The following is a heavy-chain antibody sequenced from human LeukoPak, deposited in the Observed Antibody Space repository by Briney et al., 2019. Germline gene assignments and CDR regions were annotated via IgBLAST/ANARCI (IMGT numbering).Heavy chain of an antibody. Sequence: SETLPLTCTVSGGSISSYYWGWIRQPPGKGLEWIGSIYYSGSTYYNPSLKSRVTISVDTSKNQFSLKLSSVTAADTAVYYCARDFDGSSNFDPWGQGTLVTVSS. CDR2: IYYSGST. V-gene: IGHV4-39*07. CDR3: ARDFDGSSNFDP. D-gene: IGHD6-13*01. CDR1: GGSISSYY. J-gene: IGHJ5*02.